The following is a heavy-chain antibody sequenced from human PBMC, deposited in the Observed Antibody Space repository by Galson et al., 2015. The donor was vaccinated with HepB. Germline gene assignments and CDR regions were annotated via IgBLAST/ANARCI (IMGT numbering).Heavy chain of an antibody. CDR1: GGTFSSYA. D-gene: IGHD6-13*01. Sequence: SVKVSCKASGGTFSSYAISWVRQAPGQGLEWMGGIIPIFGTANYAQKFQGRVTITADESTSTAYMELSSLRSEDTAVYYCAREGGAAAGTFDYWGQGTLVTVSS. V-gene: IGHV1-69*13. CDR3: AREGGAAAGTFDY. CDR2: IIPIFGTA. J-gene: IGHJ4*02.